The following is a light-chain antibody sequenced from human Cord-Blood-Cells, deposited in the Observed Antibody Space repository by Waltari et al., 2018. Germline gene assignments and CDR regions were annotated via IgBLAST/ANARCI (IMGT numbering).Light chain of an antibody. CDR3: QQYGSSPWT. V-gene: IGKV3-20*01. CDR1: QSVSSSY. J-gene: IGKJ1*01. Sequence: EIVLTQSPGNLSLSPGERATLSCRASQSVSSSYLAWYQQKPGQAPRLLIYGASSRATGIPDRFSGSGAGTDFTITISRLEPEDFAVYYCQQYGSSPWTFGQGTKLEIK. CDR2: GAS.